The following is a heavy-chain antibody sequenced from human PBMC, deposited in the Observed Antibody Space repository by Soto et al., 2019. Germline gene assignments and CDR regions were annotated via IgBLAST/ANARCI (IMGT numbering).Heavy chain of an antibody. CDR3: TTDLTRPFYYYYGMDV. J-gene: IGHJ6*02. CDR2: IKSKTDGGTT. V-gene: IGHV3-15*07. Sequence: PGGSLRLSCAASGFTLSNAWMNWVRQAPGKGLEWVGRIKSKTDGGTTDYAAPVKGRFTISRDDSKNTLYLQMNSLKTEDTAVYYCTTDLTRPFYYYYGMDVWGQGTTVTVSS. CDR1: GFTLSNAW.